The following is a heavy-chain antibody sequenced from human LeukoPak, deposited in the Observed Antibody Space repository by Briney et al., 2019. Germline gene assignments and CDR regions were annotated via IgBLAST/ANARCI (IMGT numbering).Heavy chain of an antibody. D-gene: IGHD4-17*01. CDR3: ANPPTVTTIRFDP. Sequence: GGSLRLSCVASGFTFSSYAMSWVRQAPGKGLEWVSDISGSGGSTYYADSVKGRFTISRDNSKNTLCLQMNSLRAEDTAVYYCANPPTVTTIRFDPWGQGTLVTVSS. CDR2: ISGSGGST. J-gene: IGHJ5*02. V-gene: IGHV3-23*01. CDR1: GFTFSSYA.